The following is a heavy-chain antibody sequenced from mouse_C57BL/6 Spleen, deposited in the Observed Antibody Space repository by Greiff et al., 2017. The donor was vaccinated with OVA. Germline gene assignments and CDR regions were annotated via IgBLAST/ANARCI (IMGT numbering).Heavy chain of an antibody. CDR3: ARSSGSSYGFAY. Sequence: QVQLQQPGAELVKPGASVKLSCKASGYTFTSYWMQWAKQRPGQGLEWIGEIDPSDSYTNYNQKFKGKATLTVDTSSSTAYMQLSSLTSEDSAVYYCARSSGSSYGFAYWGQGTLVTVSA. CDR1: GYTFTSYW. D-gene: IGHD1-1*01. CDR2: IDPSDSYT. J-gene: IGHJ3*01. V-gene: IGHV1-50*01.